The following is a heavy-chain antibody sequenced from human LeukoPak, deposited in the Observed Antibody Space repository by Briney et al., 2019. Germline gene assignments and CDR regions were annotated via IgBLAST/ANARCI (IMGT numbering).Heavy chain of an antibody. V-gene: IGHV1-46*01. J-gene: IGHJ4*02. CDR1: GYTFTSYY. CDR3: ARDQGGFDY. CDR2: INPSGGST. Sequence: ASVKVSCKASGYTFTSYYMHWVRQAPGQGLEWMGIINPSGGSTSYAQNFQGRVTVTRDTSTTTVHMELRGLRSEDTAVYYCARDQGGFDYGGQGTGVTVSS.